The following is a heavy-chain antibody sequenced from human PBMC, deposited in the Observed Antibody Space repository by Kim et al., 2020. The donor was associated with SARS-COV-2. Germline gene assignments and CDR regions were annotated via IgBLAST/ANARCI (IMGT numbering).Heavy chain of an antibody. Sequence: SETLSLTCTVSGGSISSGGYYWSWIRQHPGKGLEWIGYIYYSGSTYYNPSLKSRVTISVDTSKNQFSLKLSSVTAADTAVYYCARVWFGELLADNWFDPWGQGTLVTVSS. CDR2: IYYSGST. D-gene: IGHD3-10*01. CDR3: ARVWFGELLADNWFDP. J-gene: IGHJ5*02. CDR1: GGSISSGGYY. V-gene: IGHV4-31*03.